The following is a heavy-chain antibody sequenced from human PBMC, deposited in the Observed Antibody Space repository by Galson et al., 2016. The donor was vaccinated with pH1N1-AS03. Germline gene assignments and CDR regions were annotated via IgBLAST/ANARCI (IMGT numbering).Heavy chain of an antibody. CDR3: ARDRWGGSPLYYFDY. J-gene: IGHJ4*02. Sequence: SLRLSCAASGFTFSSYAVHWVRQAPGKGLEWVATIWFDDLKKFYADSVRGRFTISRDDTRDTLHLQMDRLTVDDTAVYYCARDRWGGSPLYYFDYWGPGTLVTVSS. CDR2: IWFDDLKK. D-gene: IGHD7-27*01. V-gene: IGHV3-33*01. CDR1: GFTFSSYA.